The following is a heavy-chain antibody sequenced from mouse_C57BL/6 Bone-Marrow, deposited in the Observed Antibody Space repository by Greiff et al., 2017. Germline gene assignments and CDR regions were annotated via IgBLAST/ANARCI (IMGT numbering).Heavy chain of an antibody. CDR2: IYPGDGDT. D-gene: IGHD2-5*01. CDR3: ANHYSSSWFAY. V-gene: IGHV1-80*01. CDR1: GYAFSSYW. J-gene: IGHJ3*01. Sequence: VQLQESGAELVKPGASVTISCKASGYAFSSYWMNWVKQRPGKGLEWIGQIYPGDGDTNYNGKFKGKATLTADKSSSTAYMQLSSLTSEDSAVYFCANHYSSSWFAYWGQGTLVTVSA.